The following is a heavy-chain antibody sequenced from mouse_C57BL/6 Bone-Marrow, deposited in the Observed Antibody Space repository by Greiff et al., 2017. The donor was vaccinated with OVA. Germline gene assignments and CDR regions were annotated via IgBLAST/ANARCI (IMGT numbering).Heavy chain of an antibody. D-gene: IGHD4-1*01. Sequence: VKLQQSGAELARPGASVKLSCKASGYTFTSYGISWVKQRTGQGLEWIGEIYPRSGNTYYNEKFKGKATLTADKSSSTAYMELRSLTSEDSAVYFCARKLGPKCAYWGQGTLVTVSA. CDR2: IYPRSGNT. CDR3: ARKLGPKCAY. CDR1: GYTFTSYG. V-gene: IGHV1-81*01. J-gene: IGHJ3*01.